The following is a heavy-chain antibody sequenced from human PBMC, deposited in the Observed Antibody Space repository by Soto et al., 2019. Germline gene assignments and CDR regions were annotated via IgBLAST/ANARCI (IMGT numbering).Heavy chain of an antibody. CDR1: GYTFTSYD. Sequence: ASVKDSCKASGYTFTSYDINWVRQATGQGLEWMGWMNPNSGNTGYAQKFQGRVTMTRSTSISTAYMELSSLRSEDTAFYYCARGGYYYDSSAYYRPFDYWGQGTLVTVSS. CDR3: ARGGYYYDSSAYYRPFDY. D-gene: IGHD3-22*01. J-gene: IGHJ4*02. CDR2: MNPNSGNT. V-gene: IGHV1-8*01.